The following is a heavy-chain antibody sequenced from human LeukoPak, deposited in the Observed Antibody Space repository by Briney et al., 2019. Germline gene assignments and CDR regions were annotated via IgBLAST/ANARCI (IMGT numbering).Heavy chain of an antibody. Sequence: ASVKVSCKASGYTFTGYYMHWVRQAPGQGLEWMGWINPNSGGTNYAQKFQGRVTMTRDTSISTAYMELSRLRSDDTAVYYCASFPPPQKVRGSPTVSWGQGTLVTVSS. CDR3: ASFPPPQKVRGSPTVS. D-gene: IGHD3-10*01. V-gene: IGHV1-2*02. CDR1: GYTFTGYY. CDR2: INPNSGGT. J-gene: IGHJ4*02.